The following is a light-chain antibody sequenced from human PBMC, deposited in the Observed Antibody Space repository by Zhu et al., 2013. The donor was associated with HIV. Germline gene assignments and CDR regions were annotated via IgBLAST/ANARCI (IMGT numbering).Light chain of an antibody. Sequence: EIVLTQSPATLSFSPGERATLSCRASQSVNSYLAWYQQKPGQPPRLLIYGTSTRATGIPDRFSGSGSGTDFTLSISRLDPEDFAVYFCQQYGSSPLTFGGGTK. V-gene: IGKV3-20*01. CDR3: QQYGSSPLT. CDR1: QSVNSY. J-gene: IGKJ4*01. CDR2: GTS.